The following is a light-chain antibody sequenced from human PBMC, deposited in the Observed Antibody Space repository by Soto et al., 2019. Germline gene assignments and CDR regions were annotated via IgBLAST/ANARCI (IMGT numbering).Light chain of an antibody. Sequence: EIVLTQSPVTLSLSPGERATLSCRASQSVSSSYLAWYQQKPGQAPRLLIYGASSGATGIPDRFSGSGSGTDFTLTISRLEPEDFAVYYCQQYGSSPKTFGQGTKVDI. J-gene: IGKJ1*01. V-gene: IGKV3-20*01. CDR3: QQYGSSPKT. CDR2: GAS. CDR1: QSVSSSY.